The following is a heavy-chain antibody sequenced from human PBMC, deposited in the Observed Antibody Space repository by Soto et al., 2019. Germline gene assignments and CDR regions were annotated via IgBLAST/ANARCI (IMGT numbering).Heavy chain of an antibody. J-gene: IGHJ6*02. D-gene: IGHD3-10*01. V-gene: IGHV3-48*02. Sequence: GGSLRLSCAGSGFALSTYMMNWVRHAPGKGLEWIADISTNGRSKSYAASVRGRFTISRDNTKNSMYLQMNSLRDDDTAVYYCVRDRDLREYYGMYGWGQGTKGTVSS. CDR2: ISTNGRSK. CDR1: GFALSTYM. CDR3: VRDRDLREYYGMYG.